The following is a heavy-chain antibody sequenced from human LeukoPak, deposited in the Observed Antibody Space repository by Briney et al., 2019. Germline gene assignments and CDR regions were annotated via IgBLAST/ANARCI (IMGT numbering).Heavy chain of an antibody. CDR1: GGSISSYY. D-gene: IGHD6-19*01. Sequence: PSETLSLTCTVSGGSISSYYWSWIRQPPGKGLEWIGYIYYSGGTNYNPSLKSRVTISVDTSKNQFSLKLSSVTAADTAVYYCARGGYSSGWSLGPIDYWGQGTLVTVSS. CDR3: ARGGYSSGWSLGPIDY. CDR2: IYYSGGT. J-gene: IGHJ4*02. V-gene: IGHV4-59*01.